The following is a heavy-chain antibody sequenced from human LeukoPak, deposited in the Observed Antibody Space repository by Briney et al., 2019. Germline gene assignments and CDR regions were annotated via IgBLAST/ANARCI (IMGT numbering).Heavy chain of an antibody. J-gene: IGHJ6*02. CDR3: ARARRTIGPPKDYYYYGMDV. V-gene: IGHV1-46*01. CDR1: GYTFTSYY. D-gene: IGHD2-2*01. Sequence: ASVKVSCKASGYTFTSYYMHWVRQAPGQGLEWMGIIHPSGGSTIYAQRFQGRVTMTSDTSTSTAYMELSSLRSEDTAVYYCARARRTIGPPKDYYYYGMDVWGQGTTVTVSS. CDR2: IHPSGGST.